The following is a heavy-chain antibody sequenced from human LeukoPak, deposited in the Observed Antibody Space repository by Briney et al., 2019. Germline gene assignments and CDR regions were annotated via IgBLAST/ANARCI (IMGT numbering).Heavy chain of an antibody. D-gene: IGHD6-13*01. Sequence: PSETLSLTCTVSGSSISSYYWSWIRQPPGKGPEWIGYMFNSSNTNYNSSLKSRVTISLDTSINQFSLKLSSVTAADTAVYYCAGTVAAAALAEGYWFDPWGRGTLVTVSS. V-gene: IGHV4-59*08. CDR1: GSSISSYY. CDR3: AGTVAAAALAEGYWFDP. J-gene: IGHJ5*01. CDR2: MFNSSNT.